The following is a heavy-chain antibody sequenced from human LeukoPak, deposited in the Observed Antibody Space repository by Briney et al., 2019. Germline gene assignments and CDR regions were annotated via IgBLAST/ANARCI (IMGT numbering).Heavy chain of an antibody. CDR1: GFTFSSYA. V-gene: IGHV3-30*04. CDR3: AREGYDSSGYLDY. CDR2: ISYDGSNK. Sequence: GRSLRLSCAASGFTFSSYAMHWVRQAPGKGLEWVAVISYDGSNKYYADSVKGRFTISRDNSKNTLYLQVNSLRAEDTAVYYCAREGYDSSGYLDYWGQGTLVTASS. J-gene: IGHJ4*02. D-gene: IGHD3-22*01.